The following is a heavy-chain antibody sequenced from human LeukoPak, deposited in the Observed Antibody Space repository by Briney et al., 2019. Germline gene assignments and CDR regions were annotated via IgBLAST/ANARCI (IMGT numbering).Heavy chain of an antibody. CDR3: AAHRRMELDY. Sequence: ASVKVSCKVSGYTLTELPRHWVRQTPGKGLEWMGGFDPEDGETIFAQKFQGRVTMTEDTSTDTAYMELSSLRSEDTAVYYCAAHRRMELDYWGQGTLVTVSS. D-gene: IGHD1-1*01. CDR1: GYTLTELP. V-gene: IGHV1-24*01. CDR2: FDPEDGET. J-gene: IGHJ4*02.